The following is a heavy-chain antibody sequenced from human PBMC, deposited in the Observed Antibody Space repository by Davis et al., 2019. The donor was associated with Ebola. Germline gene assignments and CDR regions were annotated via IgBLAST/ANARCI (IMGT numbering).Heavy chain of an antibody. CDR2: IKQEGSEK. CDR1: GFTFSSYS. V-gene: IGHV3-7*01. CDR3: AREPFCSSASCYVFDS. J-gene: IGHJ4*02. Sequence: GGSLRLSCAASGFTFSSYSMNWVRQAPGKGLEWVANIKQEGSEKYYVDSVEGRFTISRDNAKNSLFLQMNSLRAEDTAVYYCAREPFCSSASCYVFDSWGQGTLVTVSS. D-gene: IGHD2-2*01.